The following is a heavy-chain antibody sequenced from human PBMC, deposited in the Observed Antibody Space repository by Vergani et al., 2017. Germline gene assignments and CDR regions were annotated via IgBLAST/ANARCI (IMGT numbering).Heavy chain of an antibody. V-gene: IGHV4-39*01. CDR1: GMSISNNNYY. CDR2: IYDSRNN. J-gene: IGHJ3*02. D-gene: IGHD6-6*01. CDR3: ARHLRQLARNDVFDI. Sequence: QLQLQESGPRLVKPSETLSLTCSLSGMSISNNNYYWGWIRQPPGKGLEWIGSIYDSRNNNYSPSLKSRVSISVDTSKNQFALNLTSVTAADTAVYYCARHLRQLARNDVFDIWGHGTLVTVSS.